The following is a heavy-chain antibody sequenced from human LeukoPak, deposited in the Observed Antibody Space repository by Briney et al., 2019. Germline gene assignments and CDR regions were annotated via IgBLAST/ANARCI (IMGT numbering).Heavy chain of an antibody. D-gene: IGHD2-2*01. V-gene: IGHV3-7*01. CDR1: GFTFSSYW. CDR2: IKQDGSET. Sequence: PGGSLRLSCAASGFTFSSYWMSWVRQAPGKGLEWVANIKQDGSETYYVDSVKGRFTISRDNAKNSLYLQMYSLSVEDTAVYYCATYCSSTSCYRNAFDIWGQGTMVTVSS. J-gene: IGHJ3*02. CDR3: ATYCSSTSCYRNAFDI.